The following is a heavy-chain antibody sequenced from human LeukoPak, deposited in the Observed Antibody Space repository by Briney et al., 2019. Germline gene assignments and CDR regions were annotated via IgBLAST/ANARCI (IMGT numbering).Heavy chain of an antibody. D-gene: IGHD3-16*02. J-gene: IGHJ4*02. Sequence: GGSLRLSCAASGFTFSSYSMNWVRQAPGKGLEWVSSISSSSSDIYYADSVKGRFTISRDNAKNSLYLQMNSLRAEDTAVYYCAREINGVGELSFDYWGQGTLVTVSS. V-gene: IGHV3-21*01. CDR3: AREINGVGELSFDY. CDR1: GFTFSSYS. CDR2: ISSSSSDI.